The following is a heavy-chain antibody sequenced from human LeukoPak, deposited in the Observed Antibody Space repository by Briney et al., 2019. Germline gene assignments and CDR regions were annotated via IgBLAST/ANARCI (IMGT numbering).Heavy chain of an antibody. CDR3: ARGRHSSGWYSSELYYFDS. J-gene: IGHJ4*02. CDR2: INHSGST. CDR1: GGSFSGYY. D-gene: IGHD6-19*01. V-gene: IGHV4-34*01. Sequence: SETLSLTCAVYGGSFSGYYWSWIRQPPGKGLEWIGEINHSGSTNYNPSLKSRVTISVDTSKNQFSLKLSSVTAADTAVYYCARGRHSSGWYSSELYYFDSWGQGTLVTVSS.